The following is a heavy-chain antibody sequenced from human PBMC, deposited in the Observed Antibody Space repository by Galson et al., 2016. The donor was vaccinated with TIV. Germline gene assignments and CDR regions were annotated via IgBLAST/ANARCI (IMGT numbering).Heavy chain of an antibody. D-gene: IGHD1-26*01. J-gene: IGHJ4*02. CDR3: ARARGSIVGGTDYFDY. CDR2: ISAKSSYT. Sequence: SLRLSCAASGFPFSDYYMTWVRQAPGKGLEWVSYISAKSSYTKYADSVKGRFTISRDNAKNSLFLQMNSLRAEDTAVYYCARARGSIVGGTDYFDYWGQGTLVTVSS. V-gene: IGHV3-11*06. CDR1: GFPFSDYY.